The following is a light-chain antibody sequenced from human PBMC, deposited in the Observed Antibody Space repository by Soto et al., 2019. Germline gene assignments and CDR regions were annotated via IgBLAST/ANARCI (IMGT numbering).Light chain of an antibody. V-gene: IGKV3-15*01. CDR2: DAS. J-gene: IGKJ1*01. CDR1: QSLRSS. Sequence: TVMTKSPDTLYVARGERSTLSCVASQSLRSSLAWYQQKPGRAPRLLIYDASTRATGIPARFSGSGSGTDFTLTISGLQSEDFAVYYCQQYTNWPQTFGHGIKVDI. CDR3: QQYTNWPQT.